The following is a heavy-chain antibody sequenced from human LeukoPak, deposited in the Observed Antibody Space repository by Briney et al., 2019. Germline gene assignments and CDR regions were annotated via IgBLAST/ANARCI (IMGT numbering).Heavy chain of an antibody. V-gene: IGHV3-15*01. J-gene: IGHJ4*02. CDR2: IKTKSEGGTT. Sequence: PGGSLRLSCAASGFTVSNAWMIWVRQAPGKGLEWVGRIKTKSEGGTTDCAAPVKGRLTISRDDSKNTLYLQMNSLKSEDPGVYYCTTEVGATAKGWGQGTLVTVSS. CDR1: GFTVSNAW. CDR3: TTEVGATAKG. D-gene: IGHD1-26*01.